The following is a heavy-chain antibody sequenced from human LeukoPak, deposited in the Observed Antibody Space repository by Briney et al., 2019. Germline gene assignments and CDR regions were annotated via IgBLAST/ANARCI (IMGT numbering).Heavy chain of an antibody. V-gene: IGHV3-74*01. Sequence: GGSLRLSCAASGFTFSNYGMNWVRQAPGKGLVWVSRINSDGSSTSYADSVKGRFTISRDNAKNTLYLQMNSLRAEDTAVYYCARDPIAYYYDSSGYLDYWGQGTLVTVSS. CDR3: ARDPIAYYYDSSGYLDY. J-gene: IGHJ4*02. CDR2: INSDGSST. CDR1: GFTFSNYG. D-gene: IGHD3-22*01.